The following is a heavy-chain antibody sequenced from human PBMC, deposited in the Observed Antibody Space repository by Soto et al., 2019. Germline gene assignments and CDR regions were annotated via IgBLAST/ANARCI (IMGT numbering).Heavy chain of an antibody. Sequence: ASVKVSCKASGYTFTNYTMNWVRQAPGQRLEWMAWINTVNGDTKYSQKVQGRVTIIRDTSASTDYMELSSLRSEDTAIYYCAQRTSETPAMDVWGQGTTVTVSS. CDR3: AQRTSETPAMDV. J-gene: IGHJ6*02. CDR2: INTVNGDT. V-gene: IGHV1-3*04. CDR1: GYTFTNYT.